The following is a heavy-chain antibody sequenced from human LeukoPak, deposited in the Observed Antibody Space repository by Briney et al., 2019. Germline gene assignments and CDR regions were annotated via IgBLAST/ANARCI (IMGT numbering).Heavy chain of an antibody. CDR1: GFTFSSYG. V-gene: IGHV3-30*03. Sequence: GGSLRLSCAASGFTFSSYGMHWVRQAPGKGLEWVAVISYDGSNKYYADSVKGRFTISRDNSKNTLYLQMNSLRAEDTAVYYCARDTNYDILTGYYSGSDYYGMDVWGQGTTVTVSS. J-gene: IGHJ6*02. CDR2: ISYDGSNK. CDR3: ARDTNYDILTGYYSGSDYYGMDV. D-gene: IGHD3-9*01.